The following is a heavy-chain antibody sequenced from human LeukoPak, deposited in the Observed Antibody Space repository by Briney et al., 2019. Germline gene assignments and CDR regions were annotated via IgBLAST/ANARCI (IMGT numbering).Heavy chain of an antibody. Sequence: SQTLSLTCGISGDSVSSKSGGWNWIRQSPSRGLEWLVRTYYTSKWYNEYAVSMKSRITINSDTSKNQLSLHLDSVTPEDTAFYYCAREQLWSGPNRFDSWGQGTLVTVSS. CDR2: TYYTSKWYN. CDR3: AREQLWSGPNRFDS. V-gene: IGHV6-1*01. CDR1: GDSVSSKSGG. J-gene: IGHJ5*01. D-gene: IGHD3-10*02.